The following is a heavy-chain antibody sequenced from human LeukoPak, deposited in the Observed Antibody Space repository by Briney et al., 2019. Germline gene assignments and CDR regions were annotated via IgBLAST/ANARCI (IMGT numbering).Heavy chain of an antibody. CDR2: ISPNSGGT. Sequence: ASVKVSCKASGYTFTGYYMHWVRQAPGQGLEWMGWISPNSGGTNYAQKFQGRVTMTRDTSISTAYMELSRLRSDDTAVYYCARARRELIAMLAFDIWGQGTVVTVSS. CDR3: ARARRELIAMLAFDI. CDR1: GYTFTGYY. V-gene: IGHV1-2*02. D-gene: IGHD2/OR15-2a*01. J-gene: IGHJ3*02.